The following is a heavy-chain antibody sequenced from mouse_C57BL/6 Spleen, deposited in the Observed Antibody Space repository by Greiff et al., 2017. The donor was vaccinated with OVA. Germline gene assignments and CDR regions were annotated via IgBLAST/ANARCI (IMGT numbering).Heavy chain of an antibody. V-gene: IGHV1-7*01. CDR1: GYTFTSYW. CDR3: ARNYYGSTYWYFDV. D-gene: IGHD1-1*01. CDR2: INPSSGYT. Sequence: VQLQQSGAELAKPGASVKLSCKASGYTFTSYWMHWVKQRPGQGLEWIGYINPSSGYTKYNQKFKDKATLTADESSSTAYMQLSSLTYEDSAVYYCARNYYGSTYWYFDVWGTGTTVTVSS. J-gene: IGHJ1*03.